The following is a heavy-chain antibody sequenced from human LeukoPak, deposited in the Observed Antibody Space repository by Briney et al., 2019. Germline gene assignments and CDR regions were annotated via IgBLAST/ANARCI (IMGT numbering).Heavy chain of an antibody. CDR2: INHSGST. CDR1: GGSFSGYY. J-gene: IGHJ3*01. V-gene: IGHV4-34*01. Sequence: PSETLSLTCDVYGGSFSGYYWSWIRQPPGKGLEWIGEINHSGSTNYNPSLKSRVAISVDTSKNQFSLNLNSVTAADTAVYYCARGRRGYSGYDPHFGDAFDLWAQATMVTVSS. D-gene: IGHD5-12*01. CDR3: ARGRRGYSGYDPHFGDAFDL.